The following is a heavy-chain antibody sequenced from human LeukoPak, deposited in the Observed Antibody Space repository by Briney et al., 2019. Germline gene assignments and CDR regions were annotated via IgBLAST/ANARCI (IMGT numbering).Heavy chain of an antibody. CDR3: AREQWLVRYYYYYMDV. V-gene: IGHV4-4*07. CDR1: GGSFSGYY. J-gene: IGHJ6*03. D-gene: IGHD6-19*01. Sequence: PSETLSLTCAVYGGSFSGYYWSWIRQPAGKGLEWIGRIYTSGSTNYNPSLKSRVTISVDTSKNQFSLKLSSVTAADTAVYYCAREQWLVRYYYYYMDVWGKGTTVTVSS. CDR2: IYTSGST.